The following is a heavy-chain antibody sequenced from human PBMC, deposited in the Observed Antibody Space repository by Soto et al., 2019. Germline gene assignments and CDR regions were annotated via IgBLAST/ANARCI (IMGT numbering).Heavy chain of an antibody. V-gene: IGHV1-69*19. CDR1: GGTFNTYA. CDR2: ISPMFGAA. CDR3: AREVQVHTPAFVY. J-gene: IGHJ4*02. D-gene: IGHD3-10*01. Sequence: QVQLVQSGAEMKKPGSSVKVSCQSSGGTFNTYAMNWVRQAPGQGPEWMGDISPMFGAANYAPKFQGRGTITADESTVTSYMQLSSLTSEDTALYFCAREVQVHTPAFVYWGQGNLVTVSS.